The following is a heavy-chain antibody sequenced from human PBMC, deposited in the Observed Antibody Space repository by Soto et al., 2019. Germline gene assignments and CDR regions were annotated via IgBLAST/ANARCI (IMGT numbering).Heavy chain of an antibody. CDR1: GGSFSGYY. J-gene: IGHJ4*02. Sequence: QVQLQQWGAGLLKPSETLSLTCAVYGGSFSGYYWSWIRQPPGKGLEWIGEINHSGSTNYNPSLKSRVTISVDTSKNQFSLKLGSVTAADTAVYYCAGGPSRGGGSYYRGNSGYARYYFDYWGQGTLVTVSS. CDR3: AGGPSRGGGSYYRGNSGYARYYFDY. CDR2: INHSGST. D-gene: IGHD3-10*01. V-gene: IGHV4-34*01.